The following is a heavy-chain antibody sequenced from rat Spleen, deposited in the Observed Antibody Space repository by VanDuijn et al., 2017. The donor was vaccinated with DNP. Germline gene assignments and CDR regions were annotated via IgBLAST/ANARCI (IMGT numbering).Heavy chain of an antibody. CDR2: ILYDGNNF. Sequence: EVQLVESGGGLVQPGRSLKLSCAASGFTFSVYNMAWVRQLPTKRLEWVATILYDGNNFYYGDSVKGRFTVSRDNSRSILYLQMDSLRSEDTATYYCARHIRVFYAMDAWGQGTSVTVSS. J-gene: IGHJ4*01. CDR1: GFTFSVYN. CDR3: ARHIRVFYAMDA. V-gene: IGHV5-7*01. D-gene: IGHD4-3*01.